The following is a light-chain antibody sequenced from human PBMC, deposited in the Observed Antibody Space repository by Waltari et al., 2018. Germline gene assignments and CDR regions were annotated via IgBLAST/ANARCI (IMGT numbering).Light chain of an antibody. CDR3: SSYAGSNNHVV. J-gene: IGLJ2*01. CDR2: EVS. V-gene: IGLV2-8*01. CDR1: SIDVVGYTY. Sequence: QSALTQPPSASGSPEQSVTIPCTGTSIDVVGYTYFPWYQQHPGKAPKLMIYEVSKRPSGVPDRFSGSKSGNTASLTVSGLQAGDEADYYCSSYAGSNNHVVFGGGTKLTVL.